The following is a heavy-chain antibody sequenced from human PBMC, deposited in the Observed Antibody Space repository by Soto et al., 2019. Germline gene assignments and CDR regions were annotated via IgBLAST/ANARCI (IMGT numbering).Heavy chain of an antibody. CDR1: GDSVSSGYY. CDR3: VRSNGGY. CDR2: TSYSGST. V-gene: IGHV4-61*01. D-gene: IGHD3-10*01. J-gene: IGHJ4*02. Sequence: SETLSLTCTVSGDSVSSGYYWNWIRQPPGKGLEWIGYTSYSGSTKYNPSLESRVIISTDAPENQISLKLSSVTAADTAVYYSVRSNGGYWGPGILVTVSS.